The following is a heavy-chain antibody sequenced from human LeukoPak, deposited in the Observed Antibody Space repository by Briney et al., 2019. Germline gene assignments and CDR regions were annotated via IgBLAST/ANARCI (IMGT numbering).Heavy chain of an antibody. Sequence: SETLSLTCTVSGGSISNYYWSWIRQPPGKGLEWIANIYHTGSTNYNPSLSSRVTISIDTAKNQFSLKLTSVTAADTAVYYCARRGRNSSGWQDYLWGQGTLVTVSS. CDR3: ARRGRNSSGWQDYL. CDR2: IYHTGST. D-gene: IGHD6-25*01. CDR1: GGSISNYY. V-gene: IGHV4-59*01. J-gene: IGHJ4*02.